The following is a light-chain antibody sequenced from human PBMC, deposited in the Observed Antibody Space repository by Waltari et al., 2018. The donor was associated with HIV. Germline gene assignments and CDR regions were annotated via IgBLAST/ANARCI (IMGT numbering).Light chain of an antibody. J-gene: IGLJ1*01. V-gene: IGLV2-14*01. CDR3: GSYRSGAPYA. CDR2: DVN. Sequence: QSALTQPASVSGSPGQSITISCTGTSSDIGSYNYVSWYQQHPGKAPKLLIYDVNKWPSGVSDRFSGSKSGISASLTISGLLAEDEADYYCGSYRSGAPYAFGSGTRVTVL. CDR1: SSDIGSYNY.